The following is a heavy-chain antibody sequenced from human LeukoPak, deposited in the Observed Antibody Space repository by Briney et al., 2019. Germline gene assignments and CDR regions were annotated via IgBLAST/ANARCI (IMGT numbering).Heavy chain of an antibody. CDR2: INPNSGGT. D-gene: IGHD6-13*01. J-gene: IGHJ3*02. V-gene: IGHV1-2*02. CDR1: GYTFTGYY. Sequence: ASVKVSCKASGYTFTGYYMHWVRQAPGQGVEWMGWINPNSGGTNYAQKFQGRVTMTRDTSISTAYMELSRLRSDDTAVYYCAREVIAAAGTYAFDIWGQGTMVTVSS. CDR3: AREVIAAAGTYAFDI.